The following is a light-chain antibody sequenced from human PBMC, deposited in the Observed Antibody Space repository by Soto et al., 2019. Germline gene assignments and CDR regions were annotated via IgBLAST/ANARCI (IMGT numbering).Light chain of an antibody. CDR2: DAS. CDR1: QDISNY. V-gene: IGKV1-33*01. CDR3: RH. Sequence: DIQMTQSPSSLSASVGDRVTITCQASQDISNYLNWYQQKPGKAPKLLIYDASNLETGVPSRFSGSGSGTDFTFTISSLQPEDIATYYCRHFCQGTRLEIK. J-gene: IGKJ5*01.